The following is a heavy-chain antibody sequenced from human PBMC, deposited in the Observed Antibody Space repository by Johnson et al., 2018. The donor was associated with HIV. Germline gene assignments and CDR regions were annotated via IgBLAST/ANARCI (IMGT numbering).Heavy chain of an antibody. CDR2: FSWTSGSI. Sequence: VQLVESGGGLVQPGRPLRLSCAASGFTFDDHAIHWVRQAPGKGLELVSGFSWTSGSIGFADSVKGLFTTSRDNAKNSLYLQMNSLSTEDTAVYYCAKDTGGNSGSDAFDIWGQGSLVTVSS. CDR3: AKDTGGNSGSDAFDI. V-gene: IGHV3-9*01. J-gene: IGHJ3*02. D-gene: IGHD3-10*01. CDR1: GFTFDDHA.